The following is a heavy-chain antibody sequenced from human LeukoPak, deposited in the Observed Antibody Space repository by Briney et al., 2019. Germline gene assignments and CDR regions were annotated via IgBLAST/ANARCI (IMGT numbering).Heavy chain of an antibody. CDR3: AREREEFGELLIDY. D-gene: IGHD3-10*01. Sequence: SETLSLTCTVSGGSISSGDYYWSWIRQPPGKGLEWIGYIYYSGSTYYNPSLKSRVTISVDTSKNQFSLKLSSVTAADTAVYYCAREREEFGELLIDYWGQGTLVTVSS. J-gene: IGHJ4*02. CDR2: IYYSGST. CDR1: GGSISSGDYY. V-gene: IGHV4-30-4*01.